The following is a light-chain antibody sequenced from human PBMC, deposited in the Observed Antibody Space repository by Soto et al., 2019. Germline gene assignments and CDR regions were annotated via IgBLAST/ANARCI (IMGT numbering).Light chain of an antibody. CDR3: QQYGSSLSWT. V-gene: IGKV3-20*01. CDR2: GAS. CDR1: QSVSSSY. Sequence: EIVLTQSPGTLSLSPGERATLSCRASQSVSSSYLAWYQQKPGQAPRLLIYGASSRATGIPDRFSGSGSGTDFTLTISRLEPEDFAVYYCQQYGSSLSWTFGQGTKVDIQ. J-gene: IGKJ1*01.